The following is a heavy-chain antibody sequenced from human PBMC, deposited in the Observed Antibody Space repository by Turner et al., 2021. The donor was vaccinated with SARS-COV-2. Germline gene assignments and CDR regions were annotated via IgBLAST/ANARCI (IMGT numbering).Heavy chain of an antibody. Sequence: HVQLVESGGGVVQPGGSLRLPCAASGFSFSNYAMYWVRQAPGKGLEWVAIISYDGRNKYYADSVKGRFTISRDDSKSTLYLQMNSLRHEDTAIYYCARERRGYYAEYWGQGTLVTVSS. CDR1: GFSFSNYA. CDR3: ARERRGYYAEY. D-gene: IGHD3-3*01. CDR2: ISYDGRNK. V-gene: IGHV3-30*04. J-gene: IGHJ4*02.